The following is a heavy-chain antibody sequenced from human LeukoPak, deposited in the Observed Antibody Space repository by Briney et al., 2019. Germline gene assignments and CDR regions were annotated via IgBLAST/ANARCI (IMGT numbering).Heavy chain of an antibody. D-gene: IGHD3-22*01. Sequence: ASVKVSCKASGYTFTSYYMHWVRQAPGQGLEWMGIINPSGGSTSYAQKFQGRVTMTRDTSTSTAYMELSSLRSEDTAVYYCARVAISYNYYDSGYFDYWGQGTLVTVSS. CDR2: INPSGGST. CDR3: ARVAISYNYYDSGYFDY. J-gene: IGHJ4*02. V-gene: IGHV1-46*01. CDR1: GYTFTSYY.